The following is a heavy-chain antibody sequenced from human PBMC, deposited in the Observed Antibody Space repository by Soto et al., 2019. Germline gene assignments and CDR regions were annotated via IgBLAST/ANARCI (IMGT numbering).Heavy chain of an antibody. CDR3: ARGRTWGARDFDY. CDR1: GYSFNTYA. J-gene: IGHJ4*02. D-gene: IGHD3-16*01. Sequence: QVQLVQSGGEVKRPGASVRVSCKASGYSFNTYAISWVRQAPGQGLEWMGWISDYNGHTDYAQKFQGRVTMTTDTYTNTVSMELRGLTSDDTAVYYCARGRTWGARDFDYWGQGTLVTVSS. CDR2: ISDYNGHT. V-gene: IGHV1-18*01.